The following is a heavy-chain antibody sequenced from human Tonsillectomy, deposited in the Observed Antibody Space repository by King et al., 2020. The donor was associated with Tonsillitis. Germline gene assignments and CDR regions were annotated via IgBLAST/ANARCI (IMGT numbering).Heavy chain of an antibody. CDR2: IYHSGST. Sequence: QLQESGPGLAKPSETLSLTCTVSGASINNSTYYWGWIRQPPGKGLEWIASIYHSGSTYYNPSLKSRVTISVDTSKNHFSLKVISVTAADTAGYYCAGDPEWGGPSRWGQGTLVTVPS. D-gene: IGHD1-26*01. J-gene: IGHJ4*02. V-gene: IGHV4-39*02. CDR3: AGDPEWGGPSR. CDR1: GASINNSTYY.